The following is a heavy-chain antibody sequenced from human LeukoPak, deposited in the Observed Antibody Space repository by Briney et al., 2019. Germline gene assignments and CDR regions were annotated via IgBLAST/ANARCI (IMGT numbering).Heavy chain of an antibody. J-gene: IGHJ3*02. CDR1: GFIFNSYW. CDR2: VDQDGSEK. D-gene: IGHD3-16*01. Sequence: GGSLRLSCAVSGFIFNSYWMNWLRQAPGKGLEWVANVDQDGSEKYYVGSVKGRLTISRDNAKNSLYLQMNSLRVEDTAVYYCARGWASSRRKAFDIWGQGTMVTVSS. V-gene: IGHV3-7*03. CDR3: ARGWASSRRKAFDI.